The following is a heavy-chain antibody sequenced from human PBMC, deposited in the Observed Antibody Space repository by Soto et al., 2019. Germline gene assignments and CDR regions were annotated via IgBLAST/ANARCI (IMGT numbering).Heavy chain of an antibody. V-gene: IGHV1-69*06. Sequence: QVQLGQSGAEVKKPGSSVKASCKASGGTFSSYASSWVRQAPGQGLEWMGGIIPILGTANYAQKLQGGVTITADKSTSTDYMELRSLRSENTAVYDCARDRDSGSYAGWFDPWGQGTLVTVSS. J-gene: IGHJ5*02. CDR2: IIPILGTA. D-gene: IGHD1-26*01. CDR1: GGTFSSYA. CDR3: ARDRDSGSYAGWFDP.